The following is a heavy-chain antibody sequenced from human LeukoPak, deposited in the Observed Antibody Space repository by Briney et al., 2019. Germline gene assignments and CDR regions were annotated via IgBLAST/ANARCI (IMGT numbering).Heavy chain of an antibody. CDR2: MYYSGST. CDR3: ASSKKVDGDSSSWYQFGFSYYYYGMDV. J-gene: IGHJ6*02. Sequence: PSETLSLTCTVSGGSISSSSYYWGWIRQPPGKGLEWIGSMYYSGSTYYNPSLKRRFTISVDTSKNQFSLKLSSVTAADTAVYYCASSKKVDGDSSSWYQFGFSYYYYGMDVWGQGTTVTVSS. V-gene: IGHV4-39*01. CDR1: GGSISSSSYY. D-gene: IGHD6-13*01.